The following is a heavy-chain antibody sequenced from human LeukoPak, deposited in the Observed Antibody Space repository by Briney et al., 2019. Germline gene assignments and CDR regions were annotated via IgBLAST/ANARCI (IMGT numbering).Heavy chain of an antibody. CDR2: ISGSGGST. J-gene: IGHJ4*02. Sequence: GGSLRLSCAASGFTFSSYAMSWVRQAPGKGLEWVSAISGSGGSTYYADSVKGRFTISRDNSKNTLYLQMNSLRAEDTAVYYCAKALRPYYYDSSGRLFDYWGQGTLVTVSS. D-gene: IGHD3-22*01. CDR3: AKALRPYYYDSSGRLFDY. CDR1: GFTFSSYA. V-gene: IGHV3-23*01.